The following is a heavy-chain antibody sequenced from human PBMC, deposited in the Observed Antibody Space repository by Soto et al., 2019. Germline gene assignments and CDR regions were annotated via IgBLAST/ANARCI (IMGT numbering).Heavy chain of an antibody. V-gene: IGHV1-69*13. CDR2: IIPIFGTA. J-gene: IGHJ5*02. Sequence: SVKVSCKASGGTFSSYAISWVRQAPGQGLEWMGGIIPIFGTANYAQKFQGRVTITADESTSTAYMELSSLRSEDTAVYYCARGPPKYPYYNWFDPWGQGTLVTVSS. CDR1: GGTFSSYA. D-gene: IGHD2-2*01. CDR3: ARGPPKYPYYNWFDP.